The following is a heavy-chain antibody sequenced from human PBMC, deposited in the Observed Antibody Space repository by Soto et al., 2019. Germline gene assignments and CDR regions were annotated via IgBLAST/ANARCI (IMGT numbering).Heavy chain of an antibody. CDR2: IDPSDSYT. CDR3: VRHIAARRYYYYGMDV. Sequence: GETLKISCKGSGYSFTSYWISWVRQMPGKGLEWMGRIDPSDSYTKYSPSFQGHVTISADKSISTAYLQWSSLKASDTAMYYCVRHIAARRYYYYGMDVWGQGTTVTVSS. J-gene: IGHJ6*02. CDR1: GYSFTSYW. D-gene: IGHD6-6*01. V-gene: IGHV5-10-1*01.